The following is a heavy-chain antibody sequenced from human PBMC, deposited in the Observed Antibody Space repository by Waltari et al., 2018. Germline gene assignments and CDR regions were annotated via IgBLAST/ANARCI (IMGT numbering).Heavy chain of an antibody. Sequence: QVQLQQSGPGLVKTSQTLSLTCAISGDSVSRNSATWHWIRQSPSRGLEWLGRTYYRSKWYNDYAVSVESRITFNPDTSKNQFSLQLNSVTPEDTAVYYCARGVRTSGFDYWGQGTLVTVSS. V-gene: IGHV6-1*01. D-gene: IGHD3-10*01. CDR3: ARGVRTSGFDY. J-gene: IGHJ4*02. CDR1: GDSVSRNSAT. CDR2: TYYRSKWYN.